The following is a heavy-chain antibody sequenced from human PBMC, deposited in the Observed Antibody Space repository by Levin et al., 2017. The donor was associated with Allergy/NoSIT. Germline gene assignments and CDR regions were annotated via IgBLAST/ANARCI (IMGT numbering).Heavy chain of an antibody. Sequence: GESLKISCAASGFTFSDYYMSWIRQAPGKGLEWVSYISSSGSTIYYADSVKGRFTISRDNAKNSLYLQMNSLRAEDTAVYYCARDLRFLEWSWGQGTLVTVSS. J-gene: IGHJ5*02. D-gene: IGHD3-3*01. V-gene: IGHV3-11*01. CDR1: GFTFSDYY. CDR2: ISSSGSTI. CDR3: ARDLRFLEWS.